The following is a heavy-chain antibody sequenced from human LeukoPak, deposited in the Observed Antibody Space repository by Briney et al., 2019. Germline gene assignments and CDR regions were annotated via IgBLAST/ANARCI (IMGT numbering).Heavy chain of an antibody. D-gene: IGHD2-15*01. CDR1: GYTFTSYG. CDR3: ARDCRGGSCPTVEYFQH. V-gene: IGHV1-69*05. Sequence: ASVKVSCKASGYTFTSYGISWVRQAPGQGLEWMGRIIPIFGTANYAQKFQGRVTITTDESTSTAYMELSSLRSEDTAVYYCARDCRGGSCPTVEYFQHWGQGTLVTVSS. J-gene: IGHJ1*01. CDR2: IIPIFGTA.